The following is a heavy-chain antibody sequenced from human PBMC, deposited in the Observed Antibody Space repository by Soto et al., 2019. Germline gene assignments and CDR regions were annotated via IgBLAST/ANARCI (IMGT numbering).Heavy chain of an antibody. D-gene: IGHD3-10*01. CDR2: ISAYNGNT. CDR1: GYTFTSYG. Sequence: ASVKVSCKASGYTFTSYGISWVRQAPGQGLEWMGWISAYNGNTNYAQKLQGRVTMTTDTSTSTAYMELRSLRSDDTAVYYCARVCITMVRGVIIRVFDYWGKGTLVTVSS. J-gene: IGHJ4*02. V-gene: IGHV1-18*01. CDR3: ARVCITMVRGVIIRVFDY.